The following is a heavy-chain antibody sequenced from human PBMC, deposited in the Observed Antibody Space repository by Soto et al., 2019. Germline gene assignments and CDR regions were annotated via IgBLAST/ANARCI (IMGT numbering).Heavy chain of an antibody. Sequence: QLQLQESGPGLVKPSETLSLTCTVSGGSISSSSYYWGWILQPPGNGLEWIGSIYYSGSTYYNPYLKSRGTNSVDTSKNLFSMKLSSVTAADTAVYYCARVDRGYDSPGFDYWGQGTLVTVSS. D-gene: IGHD5-12*01. CDR2: IYYSGST. CDR3: ARVDRGYDSPGFDY. CDR1: GGSISSSSYY. V-gene: IGHV4-39*01. J-gene: IGHJ4*02.